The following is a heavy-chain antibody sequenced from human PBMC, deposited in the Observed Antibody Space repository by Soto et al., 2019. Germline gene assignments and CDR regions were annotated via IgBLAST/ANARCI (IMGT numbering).Heavy chain of an antibody. CDR1: GFTFSSYG. D-gene: IGHD2-15*01. V-gene: IGHV3-33*01. Sequence: WGSLRLSCAASGFTFSSYGMHWVRQAPGKGLEWVAVIWYDASNTYYADSVKGRFTISRDNSKNTLYLQMNSLRAEDTAVYYCAREAASTRMDVWGKGATVTVSS. J-gene: IGHJ6*03. CDR2: IWYDASNT. CDR3: AREAASTRMDV.